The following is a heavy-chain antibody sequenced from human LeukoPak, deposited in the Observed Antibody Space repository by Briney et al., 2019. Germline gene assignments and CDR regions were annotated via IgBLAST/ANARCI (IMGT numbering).Heavy chain of an antibody. J-gene: IGHJ4*02. CDR3: ARQVSRYFESDH. V-gene: IGHV4-34*01. CDR2: IYYSGGT. Sequence: SETLSLTCAVYGGSFSGYYWSWIRKPPGKGLEWIGGIYYSGGTYYNASLKSRVTISVDTSNNQFSLKLRSVTAADTAVYYCARQVSRYFESDHWGQGTLVTVSS. CDR1: GGSFSGYY. D-gene: IGHD3-9*01.